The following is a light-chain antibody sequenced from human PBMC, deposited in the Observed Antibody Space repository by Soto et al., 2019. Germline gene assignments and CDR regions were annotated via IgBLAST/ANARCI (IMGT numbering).Light chain of an antibody. J-gene: IGKJ3*01. CDR2: AAS. CDR3: QRTYNAPFT. V-gene: IGKV1-39*01. CDR1: DSIDRY. Sequence: DIQMTQTPSSLSAFVGDTVTINCRATDSIDRYLNWYQQKPGQAPRVLITAASTLESGVPSRFSGSGSGTDFTLTINKLQPEDFATYYCQRTYNAPFTFGPGTKVSIK.